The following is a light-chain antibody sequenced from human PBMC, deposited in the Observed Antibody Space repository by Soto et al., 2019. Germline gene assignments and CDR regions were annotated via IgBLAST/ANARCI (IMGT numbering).Light chain of an antibody. CDR3: QVLDSDGALVV. CDR2: DDS. CDR1: SVGSKS. J-gene: IGLJ2*01. Sequence: SYELTQPPAVSVAPGQPARITCGGNSVGSKSVHGYQQKPGQAPVLVVYDDSDRPSGIPERFSGSNSGDTATLTISRVEAGDEAGYYCQVLDSDGALVVFGGGTQLTVL. V-gene: IGLV3-21*02.